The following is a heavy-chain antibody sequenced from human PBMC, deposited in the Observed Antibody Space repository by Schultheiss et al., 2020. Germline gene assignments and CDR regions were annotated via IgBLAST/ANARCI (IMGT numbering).Heavy chain of an antibody. D-gene: IGHD2-8*01. CDR1: GFTFSNYA. J-gene: IGHJ4*02. CDR3: ARDLRGVDY. V-gene: IGHV3-23*01. Sequence: GGSLRLSCAASGFTFSNYAMSWVRQAPGKGLEWVSAISGSGASTYYADSVKGRITISRDNSKNTLYLQMNSLRAEDTAVYYCARDLRGVDYWGQGTLVTVSS. CDR2: ISGSGAST.